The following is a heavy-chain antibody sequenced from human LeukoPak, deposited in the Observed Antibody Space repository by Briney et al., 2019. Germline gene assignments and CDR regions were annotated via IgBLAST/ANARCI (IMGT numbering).Heavy chain of an antibody. CDR1: GYTFTSYA. Sequence: ASVKVSCKASGYTFTSYAMNWVRQAPGQGLEWMGWINTNTGNPTYAQGFTGRFVFSLDTSVSTAYLQISSLKAEDTAVYYCARLSSVLLWFGERAGTTRFDYWGQGTLVTVSS. D-gene: IGHD3-10*01. V-gene: IGHV7-4-1*02. CDR2: INTNTGNP. CDR3: ARLSSVLLWFGERAGTTRFDY. J-gene: IGHJ4*02.